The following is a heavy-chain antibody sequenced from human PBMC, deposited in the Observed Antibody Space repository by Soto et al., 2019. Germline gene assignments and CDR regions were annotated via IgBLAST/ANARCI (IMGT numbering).Heavy chain of an antibody. CDR2: ISSSSSYI. Sequence: EVQLVEYGGGLVKPGGSLRLSCAASGFTFSSYSMNWVRQAPGKGLEWVSSISSSSSYIYYADSVKGRFTISRDNAKNSLYLQMNSLRAEDTAVYYCARGGCSGGSCYGMDVWGQGTTVTVSS. D-gene: IGHD2-15*01. CDR3: ARGGCSGGSCYGMDV. CDR1: GFTFSSYS. J-gene: IGHJ6*02. V-gene: IGHV3-21*01.